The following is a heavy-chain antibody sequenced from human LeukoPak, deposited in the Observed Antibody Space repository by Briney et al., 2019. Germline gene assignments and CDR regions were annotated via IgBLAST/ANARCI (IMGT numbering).Heavy chain of an antibody. J-gene: IGHJ4*02. CDR3: AKDWVGSGWSFDY. Sequence: GGSLRLSCAASGFSFRSYGMNWVRQAPGKGLEWVSAISGSGGSTYYADSVKGRFTISRDNSKNTLYLQMNSLRAEDTAVYYCAKDWVGSGWSFDYWGQGTLVTVSS. CDR1: GFSFRSYG. V-gene: IGHV3-23*01. D-gene: IGHD6-19*01. CDR2: ISGSGGST.